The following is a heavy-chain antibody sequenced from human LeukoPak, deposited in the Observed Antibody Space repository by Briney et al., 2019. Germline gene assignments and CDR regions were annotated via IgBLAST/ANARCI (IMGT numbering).Heavy chain of an antibody. CDR2: INPNSGAT. V-gene: IGHV1-2*02. CDR3: ARDNWVTTKPFDP. J-gene: IGHJ5*02. CDR1: GYTFTDYN. D-gene: IGHD1-1*01. Sequence: APVKVSCKASGYTFTDYNIHWLRQAPGQGLEWMGWINPNSGATNYAQKFQGRVTMASDTSIRTAYMELNSLRSDDTAVYFCARDNWVTTKPFDPWGQGTLVTVSA.